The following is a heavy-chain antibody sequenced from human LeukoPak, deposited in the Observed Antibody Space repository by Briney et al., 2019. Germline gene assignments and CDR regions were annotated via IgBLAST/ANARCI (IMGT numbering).Heavy chain of an antibody. V-gene: IGHV4-34*01. Sequence: SETLSLTCAVYGGSFSGYYWSWIRQPPGKGLEWIGGINHSGSTNYNPSLKSRVTISVDTSKNQFSLKLSSVTAADTAVYYCARGGRSFDYWGQGTLVTVSS. CDR2: INHSGST. CDR1: GGSFSGYY. D-gene: IGHD1-26*01. CDR3: ARGGRSFDY. J-gene: IGHJ4*02.